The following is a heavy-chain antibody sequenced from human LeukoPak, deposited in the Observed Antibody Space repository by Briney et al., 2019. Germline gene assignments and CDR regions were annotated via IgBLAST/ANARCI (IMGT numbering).Heavy chain of an antibody. J-gene: IGHJ3*02. CDR2: IYHSEST. Sequence: SETLSLTCTVSGYSISSGYYWGWIRQPPGKGLEWIGSIYHSESTYYNPSLKSRVTISVDTSKNQFSLKLSSVTAADTAVYYCARVSSPIVATIISMGHDAFDIWGQGTMVTVSS. CDR3: ARVSSPIVATIISMGHDAFDI. V-gene: IGHV4-38-2*02. D-gene: IGHD5-12*01. CDR1: GYSISSGYY.